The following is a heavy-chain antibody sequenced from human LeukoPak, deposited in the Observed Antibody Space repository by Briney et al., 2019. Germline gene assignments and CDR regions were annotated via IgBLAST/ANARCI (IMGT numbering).Heavy chain of an antibody. J-gene: IGHJ4*02. CDR1: GGSFSGYY. CDR3: ARSNIVVVPAYDW. Sequence: SETLSLTCAVYGGSFSGYYWSWIRQPPGKGLEWIGEINHSGSTNYNPSLKSRVTISVDTSKNQFSLKLSSVTAADTAVYYCARSNIVVVPAYDWWGQGTQVTVSS. D-gene: IGHD2-2*01. CDR2: INHSGST. V-gene: IGHV4-34*01.